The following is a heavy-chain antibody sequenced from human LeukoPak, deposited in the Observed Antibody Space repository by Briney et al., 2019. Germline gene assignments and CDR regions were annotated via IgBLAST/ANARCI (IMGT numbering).Heavy chain of an antibody. V-gene: IGHV1-2*02. Sequence: ASVKVSCKASGYTFTGYYMHLVRQAPGQGLEWMGWINPNSGGTNYAQKFQGRVTMTRDTSISTAYMELSRLRSDDTAVYYCARGTDGDYLIDYWGQETLVTVSS. D-gene: IGHD4-17*01. J-gene: IGHJ4*02. CDR2: INPNSGGT. CDR3: ARGTDGDYLIDY. CDR1: GYTFTGYY.